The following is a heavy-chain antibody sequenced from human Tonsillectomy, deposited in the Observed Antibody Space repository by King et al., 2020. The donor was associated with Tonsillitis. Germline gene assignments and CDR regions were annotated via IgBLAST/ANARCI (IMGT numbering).Heavy chain of an antibody. D-gene: IGHD4-17*01. J-gene: IGHJ6*03. CDR3: ASTAPPYYYYYMDV. CDR2: ISYSGNT. V-gene: IGHV4-31*03. CDR1: GGSISSAGYY. Sequence: QLQESGPGLVKPSQTLSLTCTVSGGSISSAGYYWSWIRQSPGKGLEWIGYISYSGNTFYAPSLKSRLTISADTSKNQFSLKLSSVTAADTSVYYCASTAPPYYYYYMDVWGKGTTVTVSS.